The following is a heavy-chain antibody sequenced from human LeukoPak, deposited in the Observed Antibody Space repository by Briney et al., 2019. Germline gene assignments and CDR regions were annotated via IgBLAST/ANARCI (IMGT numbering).Heavy chain of an antibody. CDR3: ARAGYCSSTPVKGACYYYMDV. CDR2: MNPNSGNT. V-gene: IGHV1-8*03. CDR1: GYTFTSYD. J-gene: IGHJ6*03. Sequence: ASVKVSCKGSGYTFTSYDINWVRQATGQGLEWMGWMNPNSGNTGYAQKFQGRVTITRNTSISTAYMELSSLRSEDTAVYYCARAGYCSSTPVKGACYYYMDVWGKGTTVTVSS. D-gene: IGHD2-2*01.